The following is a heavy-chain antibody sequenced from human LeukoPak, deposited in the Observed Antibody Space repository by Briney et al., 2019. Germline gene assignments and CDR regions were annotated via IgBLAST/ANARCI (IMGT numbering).Heavy chain of an antibody. D-gene: IGHD3-3*01. CDR2: INPNSGGT. J-gene: IGHJ6*03. V-gene: IGHV1-2*02. CDR1: GYTFTGYY. CDR3: ARGTPYYDFWSGYYPRYYYYYMDV. Sequence: SVKVSCKASGYTFTGYYMHWVRQAPGQGLEWMGWINPNSGGTNYAQKFQGRVTMTRDTSISTAYMELSRLRSDDTAVYYCARGTPYYDFWSGYYPRYYYYYMDVWGKGTMVTVSS.